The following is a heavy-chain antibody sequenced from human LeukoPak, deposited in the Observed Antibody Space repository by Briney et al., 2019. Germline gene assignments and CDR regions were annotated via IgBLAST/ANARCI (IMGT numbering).Heavy chain of an antibody. CDR1: GFTFSSYS. CDR3: ARDQGGGVTMVRGVIRSAYYYTDV. D-gene: IGHD3-10*01. J-gene: IGHJ6*03. CDR2: ISSSSSYI. V-gene: IGHV3-21*01. Sequence: GGSLRLSCAASGFTFSSYSMNWVRQAPGKGLEWVSSISSSSSYIYYADSVKGRFTISRDNAKNSLYLQMNSLRAEDTAVYYCARDQGGGVTMVRGVIRSAYYYTDVWGKGTTVTVSS.